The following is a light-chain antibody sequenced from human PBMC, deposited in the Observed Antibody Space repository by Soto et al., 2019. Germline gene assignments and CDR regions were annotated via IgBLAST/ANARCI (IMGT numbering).Light chain of an antibody. CDR3: QRYNRAPFT. Sequence: DIQMTQSPSSLSASIGDRVTITCRASQGISNYLAWYQQKVGKVPKLLLFDASTLQSGVPSRFSASGSGTDFTLTISSLQPEDAATYYCQRYNRAPFTFGPETKVDI. CDR2: DAS. V-gene: IGKV1-27*01. CDR1: QGISNY. J-gene: IGKJ3*01.